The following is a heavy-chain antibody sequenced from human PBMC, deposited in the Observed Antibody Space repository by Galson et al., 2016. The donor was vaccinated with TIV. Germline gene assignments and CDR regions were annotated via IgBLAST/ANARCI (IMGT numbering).Heavy chain of an antibody. D-gene: IGHD7-27*01. V-gene: IGHV1-46*03. CDR2: IDPTYGGT. Sequence: SVKVSCKASGNIFTRDYVHWVRQAPGQGLEWMGVIDPTYGGTTFAQKFQALVTMTRDTSTSTVYMEVSGLKSDDTAVYYCIRDLGRLRDLWGRGTLITVSS. CDR1: GNIFTRDY. J-gene: IGHJ2*01. CDR3: IRDLGRLRDL.